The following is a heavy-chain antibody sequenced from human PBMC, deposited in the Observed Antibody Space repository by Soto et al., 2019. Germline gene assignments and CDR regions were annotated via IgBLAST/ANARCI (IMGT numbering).Heavy chain of an antibody. J-gene: IGHJ6*02. Sequence: GGSLRLSCAASGFTFSSYGMHWVRQAPGKGLEWVAVISYDGSNKYYADSVKGRFTISRDNPKNTLYLQMNSLRAEDTAVYYCAKAGDSSGWYYYYYYYGMDVWGQGTTVTVSS. V-gene: IGHV3-30*18. CDR2: ISYDGSNK. CDR3: AKAGDSSGWYYYYYYYGMDV. D-gene: IGHD6-19*01. CDR1: GFTFSSYG.